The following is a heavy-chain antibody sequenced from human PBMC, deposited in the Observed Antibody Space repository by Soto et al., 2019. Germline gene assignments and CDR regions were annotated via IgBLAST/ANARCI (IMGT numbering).Heavy chain of an antibody. V-gene: IGHV4-4*02. Sequence: SETLSLTCAVSGGSISSSNWWSWVRQPPGKGLEWIGEIYHSGSTNYNPSLKSRVTISVDKSKNQFSLTLSSVTAEGTAVYYCASPKGGGSNDAFDIWGQGTMVTVSS. D-gene: IGHD1-26*01. J-gene: IGHJ3*02. CDR2: IYHSGST. CDR1: GGSISSSNW. CDR3: ASPKGGGSNDAFDI.